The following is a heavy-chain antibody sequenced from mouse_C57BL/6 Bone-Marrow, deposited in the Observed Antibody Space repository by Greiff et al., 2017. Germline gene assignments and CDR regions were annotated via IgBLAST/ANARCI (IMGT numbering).Heavy chain of an antibody. CDR3: ARLWDGAWCAY. J-gene: IGHJ3*01. Sequence: EVQRVESGGGLVQPGGSLKLSCAASGFTFSDYYMYWVRQTPEKRLEWVAYISNGGGSTYYPDTVKGRFTISRDNAKNTLYLQMSRLKSAYTAMYYCARLWDGAWCAYWGRGTVATVSA. CDR1: GFTFSDYY. D-gene: IGHD4-1*01. V-gene: IGHV5-12*01. CDR2: ISNGGGST.